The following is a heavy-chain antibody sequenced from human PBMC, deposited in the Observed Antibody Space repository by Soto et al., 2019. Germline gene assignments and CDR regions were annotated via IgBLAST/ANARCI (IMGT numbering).Heavy chain of an antibody. CDR3: ARWGETVSSPLGRGFDI. J-gene: IGHJ3*02. CDR1: GDSITKHY. CDR2: THHSGGA. Sequence: QVQLQESGPALVKPSETLSLTCSVSGDSITKHYWNWIRQPPGKELEWIGFTHHSGGALYNPSLRSRVTMSVDGSKSQFSLRLSSVTAADTAVYYCARWGETVSSPLGRGFDIWGQGAMVTVSS. D-gene: IGHD3-16*01. V-gene: IGHV4-59*11.